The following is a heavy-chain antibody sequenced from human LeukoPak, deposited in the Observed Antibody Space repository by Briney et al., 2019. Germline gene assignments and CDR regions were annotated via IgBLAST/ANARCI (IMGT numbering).Heavy chain of an antibody. CDR3: ARERPRKYCSGPVPVDY. CDR2: INSDGSST. J-gene: IGHJ4*02. CDR1: GFTFSSYW. V-gene: IGHV3-74*01. Sequence: SGGSLRLSCAASGFTFSSYWIHWVRQAPGKGLVWVSRINSDGSSTSYADSVKGRFTISRDNAKNTLYLQMNSLRAEDTAVYYCARERPRKYCSGPVPVDYWGQGTLVTVSS. D-gene: IGHD6-19*01.